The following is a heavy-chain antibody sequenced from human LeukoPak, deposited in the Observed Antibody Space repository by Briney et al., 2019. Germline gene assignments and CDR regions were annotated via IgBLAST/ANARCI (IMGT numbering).Heavy chain of an antibody. J-gene: IGHJ5*02. CDR1: GGSISSYY. CDR3: ARIIAVAGTQWFDP. CDR2: IYYSGST. Sequence: SETLSLTCTVSGGSISSYYWSWIRQPPGKGLEWIGYIYYSGSTNYNPSLKSRVTISVDTSKNQFSLKLSSVTAADTAVYYCARIIAVAGTQWFDPWGQGTLVTVSS. D-gene: IGHD6-19*01. V-gene: IGHV4-59*08.